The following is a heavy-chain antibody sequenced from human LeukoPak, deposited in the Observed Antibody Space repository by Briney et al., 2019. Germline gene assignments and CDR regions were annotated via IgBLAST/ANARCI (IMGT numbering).Heavy chain of an antibody. CDR3: ARGDRSHPPGLVFYYYYYMDV. D-gene: IGHD1-14*01. Sequence: NPSETLSLTCAVFGGSFTGYYWSWIRQPSGKGLEWVGEINHSGSTNYNPSLKSRVTIPVDTSKNQFSLKSSSGTAAHTPVYHCARGDRSHPPGLVFYYYYYMDVWGKGTTVTVSS. CDR2: INHSGST. V-gene: IGHV4-34*01. J-gene: IGHJ6*03. CDR1: GGSFTGYY.